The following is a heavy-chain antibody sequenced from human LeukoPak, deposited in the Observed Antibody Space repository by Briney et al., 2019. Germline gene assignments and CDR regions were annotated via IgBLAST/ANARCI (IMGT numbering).Heavy chain of an antibody. J-gene: IGHJ5*02. CDR1: GFTFSSYA. D-gene: IGHD3-10*01. V-gene: IGHV3-23*01. CDR2: ISGSGGST. CDR3: AGYGSGSYYNVRFWFDP. Sequence: GGSLRLSCAASGFTFSSYAMSWVRQAPGKGLEWVSAISGSGGSTYYADSVKGRFTISRDNSKNTLYLQMSSLRAEDTAVYYCAGYGSGSYYNVRFWFDPWGQGTLVTVSS.